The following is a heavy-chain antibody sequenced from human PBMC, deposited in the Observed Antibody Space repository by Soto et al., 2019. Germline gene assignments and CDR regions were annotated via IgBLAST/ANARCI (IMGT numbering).Heavy chain of an antibody. J-gene: IGHJ6*03. CDR3: ARDWWGRYIGNYYYMDV. D-gene: IGHD1-26*01. CDR1: GGSISSGGYY. CDR2: LYYSGST. V-gene: IGHV4-31*03. Sequence: QVQLQESGPGLVKPSQTLSLTCTVSGGSISSGGYYWSWIRQHPGKGLEWIGYLYYSGSTYYTPSLKSRVTISVDTSKNQFSLKLSSVTAADTAVYYCARDWWGRYIGNYYYMDVWGKGTTVTVSS.